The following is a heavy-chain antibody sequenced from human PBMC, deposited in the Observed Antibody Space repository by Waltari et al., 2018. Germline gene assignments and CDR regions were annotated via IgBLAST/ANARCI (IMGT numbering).Heavy chain of an antibody. CDR1: GLTISTYN. J-gene: IGHJ4*02. CDR3: ASDLAGASVSKY. V-gene: IGHV3-21*01. Sequence: EVQLVESGGGLVKPGGSLRLACAVSGLTISTYNLNWVRQAPGKGLGWVSYISSSGSYVYYAASVKGRFTISRDNAKNSLFLQMNSLRAEDSAVYYCASDLAGASVSKYWGQGTPVTVSS. D-gene: IGHD6-19*01. CDR2: ISSSGSYV.